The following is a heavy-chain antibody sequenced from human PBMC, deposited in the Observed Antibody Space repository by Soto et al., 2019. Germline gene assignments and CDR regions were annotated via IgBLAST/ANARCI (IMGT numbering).Heavy chain of an antibody. Sequence: SETLSLTCAVSGGSISGSNWWSWVRQPPGKGLEWIGEIYHSGSTNYNPSLKSRVTISVDKSKNQFSLKLSSVTAADTAVYYCARDAGYSSTFYYYYGMDVWGQGTTVTVSS. V-gene: IGHV4-4*02. D-gene: IGHD6-19*01. J-gene: IGHJ6*02. CDR2: IYHSGST. CDR1: GGSISGSNW. CDR3: ARDAGYSSTFYYYYGMDV.